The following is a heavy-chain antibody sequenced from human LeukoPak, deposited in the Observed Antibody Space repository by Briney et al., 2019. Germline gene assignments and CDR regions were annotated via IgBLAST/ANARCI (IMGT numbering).Heavy chain of an antibody. CDR3: AGNSGDDAFDL. J-gene: IGHJ3*01. V-gene: IGHV3-53*01. Sequence: GGSLRLSCAASGFTFSSNEMSWVRQAPGKGLDWGSVIYSGGRTYYADSVKGRFTISRDNSKNTLYLQMNSLRAEDTAVYYCAGNSGDDAFDLWGQGTMVTVSS. D-gene: IGHD1-1*01. CDR2: IYSGGRT. CDR1: GFTFSSNE.